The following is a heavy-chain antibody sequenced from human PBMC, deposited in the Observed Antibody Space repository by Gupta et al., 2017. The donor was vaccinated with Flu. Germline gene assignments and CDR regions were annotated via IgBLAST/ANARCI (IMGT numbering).Heavy chain of an antibody. CDR2: IYHSGTT. V-gene: IGHV4-39*01. D-gene: IGHD3-10*01. CDR1: GVSISSESYF. J-gene: IGHJ4*02. Sequence: QVQLHESGPGLVKPSETLSLTCSVAGVSISSESYFRVWIRQPPGKGMEWVGSIYHSGTTPYNLSLKSRVTISVDTSKSQFSLSLTSVTAADTAVYYWARKVSYTHLDYWGQGTLVTVSS. CDR3: ARKVSYTHLDY.